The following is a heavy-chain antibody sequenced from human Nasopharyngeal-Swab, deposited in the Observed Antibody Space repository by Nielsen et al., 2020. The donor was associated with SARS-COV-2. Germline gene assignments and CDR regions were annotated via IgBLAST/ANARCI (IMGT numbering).Heavy chain of an antibody. V-gene: IGHV3-9*01. CDR3: AKDVGIAVAGSGFDY. Sequence: SLKISCAASGFTFDDYAMHWVRQVPGKGLEWVSGISWNSGRIGYADSVKGRFTISRDNAENSLYLQMNSLRAEDTALYYCAKDVGIAVAGSGFDYWGQGALVTVSS. CDR1: GFTFDDYA. CDR2: ISWNSGRI. J-gene: IGHJ4*02. D-gene: IGHD6-19*01.